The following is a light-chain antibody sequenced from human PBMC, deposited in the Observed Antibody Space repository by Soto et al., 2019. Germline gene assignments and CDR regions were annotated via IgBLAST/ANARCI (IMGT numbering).Light chain of an antibody. J-gene: IGLJ3*02. Sequence: QSALTQPASVSGSPGQSITISCSGTSSNIGGYNIVSWYQQHPGKAPKVIIYEGVKRPSGVSDRFSGSTSGVTASLTISGLQAEDEAEYFCWSYAGRYTLVFGGGTKLTVL. CDR1: SSNIGGYNI. CDR2: EGV. V-gene: IGLV2-23*01. CDR3: WSYAGRYTLV.